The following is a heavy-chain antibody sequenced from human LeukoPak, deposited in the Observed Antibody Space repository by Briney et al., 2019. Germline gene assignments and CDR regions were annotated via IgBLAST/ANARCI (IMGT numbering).Heavy chain of an antibody. J-gene: IGHJ4*02. CDR2: INHSGST. D-gene: IGHD6-19*01. CDR3: ARGRGIAVAVNY. CDR1: GGSFSGYY. V-gene: IGHV4-34*01. Sequence: SEPLSLTCAVYGGSFSGYYWSWIRQPPGKRLEWIGEINHSGSTNYNPSLKSRVTISVDTSKNQFSLKLSSVTAADTAVYYCARGRGIAVAVNYWGQGTLVTVSS.